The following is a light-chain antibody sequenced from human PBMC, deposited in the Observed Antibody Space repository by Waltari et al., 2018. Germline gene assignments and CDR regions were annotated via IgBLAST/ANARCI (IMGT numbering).Light chain of an antibody. CDR1: PSISDY. J-gene: IGKJ1*01. CDR2: AAS. CDR3: QQSHTTPWT. V-gene: IGKV1-39*01. Sequence: DIQMTQSPSSLSVSVGDRVTITFRATPSISDYLNWYQQKPGKAPKLLIYAASHLKTGVPSRFSGSGSGTHFTLTISSLQPEDFATYFCQQSHTTPWTFGQGTKV.